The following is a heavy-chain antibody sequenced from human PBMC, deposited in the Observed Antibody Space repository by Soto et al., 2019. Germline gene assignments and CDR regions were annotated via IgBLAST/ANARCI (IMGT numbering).Heavy chain of an antibody. CDR3: ARVLTMVRGLLYYYYYGMDV. J-gene: IGHJ6*02. CDR1: GGTFSSYA. V-gene: IGHV1-69*13. CDR2: IIPIFGTA. Sequence: SSVKVSCKASGGTFSSYAISWVRQAAGQGLEWMGGIIPIFGTANYAQKFQGRVTITADESTSTAYMELSSLRSEDTAVYYCARVLTMVRGLLYYYYYGMDVWGQGTTVTVSS. D-gene: IGHD3-10*01.